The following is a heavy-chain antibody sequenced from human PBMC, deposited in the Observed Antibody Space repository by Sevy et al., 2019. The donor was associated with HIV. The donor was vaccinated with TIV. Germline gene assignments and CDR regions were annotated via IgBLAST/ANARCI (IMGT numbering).Heavy chain of an antibody. CDR2: ISSDGVST. J-gene: IGHJ6*02. Sequence: GGSLRLSCSGSGFSFSNSAMNWVRQTPGKGLKYVSAISSDGVSTYYTDSVRGRFTISRDNSKNTLYLQMSSLRVEDTAVYYCVKDPDYNFWRGDYGMDVWGQGTTVPVSS. CDR3: VKDPDYNFWRGDYGMDV. V-gene: IGHV3-64D*06. CDR1: GFSFSNSA. D-gene: IGHD3-3*01.